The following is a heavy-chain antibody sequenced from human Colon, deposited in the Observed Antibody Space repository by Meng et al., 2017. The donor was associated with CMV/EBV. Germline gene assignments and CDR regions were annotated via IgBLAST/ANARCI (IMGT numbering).Heavy chain of an antibody. Sequence: SETLSLTCTVSGESMRSHYWSWIRQPPGKGLEWMGHVYYSGSATYSPSLRSRVSISLDMSKNQFSLKLRSVTAADTAMYFCARYDFWSGYTHPGMDVWGQGTTVTVSS. V-gene: IGHV4-59*11. CDR1: GESMRSHY. D-gene: IGHD3-3*01. CDR3: ARYDFWSGYTHPGMDV. J-gene: IGHJ6*02. CDR2: VYYSGSA.